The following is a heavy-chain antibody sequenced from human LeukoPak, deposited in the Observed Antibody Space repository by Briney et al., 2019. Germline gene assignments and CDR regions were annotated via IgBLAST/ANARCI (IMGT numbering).Heavy chain of an antibody. D-gene: IGHD4-17*01. Sequence: KPSETLSLTCAVSGYSISSGYYWGWIRQPPGKGLEWIGSIYHSGGTYYNPSLKSRVTISVDTSKNQFSLKLSSVTAADTAVYYCARDDGDYFPLYYFDYWGQGTLVTVSS. CDR1: GYSISSGYY. V-gene: IGHV4-38-2*02. J-gene: IGHJ4*02. CDR3: ARDDGDYFPLYYFDY. CDR2: IYHSGGT.